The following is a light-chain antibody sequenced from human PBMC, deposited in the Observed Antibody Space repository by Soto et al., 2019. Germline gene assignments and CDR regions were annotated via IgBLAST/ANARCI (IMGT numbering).Light chain of an antibody. CDR1: QAISTW. CDR2: HAS. V-gene: IGKV1-5*01. Sequence: DIQMTQSPSTLSAAVGDRVTITCRASQAISTWLAWYQQRPGKAPKLLIYHASSLESGVPSRFSGSGSGTEFTLTISSLKTGVSGSYYCQQYDEHSITFGQGTRLESK. J-gene: IGKJ5*01. CDR3: QQYDEHSIT.